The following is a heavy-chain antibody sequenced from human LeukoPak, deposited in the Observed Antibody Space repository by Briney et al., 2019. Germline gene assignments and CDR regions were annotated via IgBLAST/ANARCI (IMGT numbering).Heavy chain of an antibody. CDR3: ARAGGCSSTSCYYYYGMDV. J-gene: IGHJ6*04. V-gene: IGHV3-30*04. CDR2: ISYDGSNG. D-gene: IGHD2-2*01. Sequence: GGSLRLSCAASGFTFSNYPMHWVRQAPGKGLEWVAVISYDGSNGYYADSVKGRFTISRDNSNNTVYLQMNSLRAEDTAVYYCARAGGCSSTSCYYYYGMDVWGKGTTVTVSS. CDR1: GFTFSNYP.